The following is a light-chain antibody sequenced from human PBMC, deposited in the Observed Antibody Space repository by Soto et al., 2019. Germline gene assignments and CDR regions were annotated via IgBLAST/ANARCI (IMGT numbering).Light chain of an antibody. J-gene: IGKJ1*01. Sequence: ENVWTHSPGTLSLSPGERETLSSIATQSVGTYLAWYQQKPGQAPRLLIFDASKRATGIPARFSGSGSGTDFTLTISSLETEDLAVYYCQNRSNWPSWTFGAGTKVDIK. CDR1: QSVGTY. CDR3: QNRSNWPSWT. V-gene: IGKV3-11*01. CDR2: DAS.